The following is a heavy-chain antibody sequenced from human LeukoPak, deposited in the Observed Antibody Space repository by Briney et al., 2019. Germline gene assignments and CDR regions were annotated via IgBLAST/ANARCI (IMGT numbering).Heavy chain of an antibody. CDR2: INHSGSA. V-gene: IGHV4-34*01. J-gene: IGHJ4*02. D-gene: IGHD3-10*01. CDR3: ARQILSYYGSGSYYS. Sequence: SETLSLTCAVSGGSFSGYYWTWIRQPPGKGLEWIGEINHSGSANYNPSLMSRVTISLDTSKNHFSLNLSSVTAADTAVYYCARQILSYYGSGSYYSWGQGTLVTVSS. CDR1: GGSFSGYY.